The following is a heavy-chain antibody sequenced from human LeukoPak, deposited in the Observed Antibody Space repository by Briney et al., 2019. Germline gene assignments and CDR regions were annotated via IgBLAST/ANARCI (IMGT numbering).Heavy chain of an antibody. J-gene: IGHJ3*02. V-gene: IGHV4-4*07. Sequence: SETLSLTCTVSGGSINNYYWSWIRQPAGKGLDWSGRIYTRGSTNYNPSLKSRVTMSVDTSKNQFSLKLSSVTAADTAVYYCARGRYCSADICSGGDAFDIWGQGTMVSVSS. CDR2: IYTRGST. CDR3: ARGRYCSADICSGGDAFDI. CDR1: GGSINNYY. D-gene: IGHD2-15*01.